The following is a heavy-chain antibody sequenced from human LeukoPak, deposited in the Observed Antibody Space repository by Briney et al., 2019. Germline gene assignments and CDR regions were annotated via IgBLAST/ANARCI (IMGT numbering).Heavy chain of an antibody. CDR2: MNPNSGNT. D-gene: IGHD3-10*01. Sequence: ASVKVSCKASGYTFTSYDINWVRQATGQGLEWMGWMNPNSGNTGYAQKFQGRVTMTRNTSISTAYMELSSLRSEDTAVYYCARVEGGPGSYYPPFDYWGQGTLVTVSS. CDR1: GYTFTSYD. J-gene: IGHJ4*02. V-gene: IGHV1-8*01. CDR3: ARVEGGPGSYYPPFDY.